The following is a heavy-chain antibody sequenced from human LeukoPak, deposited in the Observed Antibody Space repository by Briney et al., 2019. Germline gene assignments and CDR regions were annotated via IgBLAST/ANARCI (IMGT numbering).Heavy chain of an antibody. Sequence: PGGSLRLSCSASGFTFRNFAMSWVRQAPGKGLEWVSPIGGSGDTTFYADSVAGRFTISRDNYMTTLYLQMNSLRVEDTAVYYCGKGINYYDNSGYFKEWGQGTLVTVSS. J-gene: IGHJ4*02. V-gene: IGHV3-23*01. CDR3: GKGINYYDNSGYFKE. CDR1: GFTFRNFA. CDR2: IGGSGDTT. D-gene: IGHD3-22*01.